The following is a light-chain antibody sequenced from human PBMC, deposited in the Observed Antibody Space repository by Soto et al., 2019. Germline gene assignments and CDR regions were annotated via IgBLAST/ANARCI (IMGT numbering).Light chain of an antibody. V-gene: IGLV2-14*01. J-gene: IGLJ1*01. CDR1: SSDIAGYDY. Sequence: QSALTQPASVSGSPGQSITISCTGTSSDIAGYDYVSWYQQHAGKAPKLMIYEVTNRPSGVSHRFSGSKSGNTASLTISGLQTEDEADYYCSSYTSSDTYVFGSGTKLTVL. CDR3: SSYTSSDTYV. CDR2: EVT.